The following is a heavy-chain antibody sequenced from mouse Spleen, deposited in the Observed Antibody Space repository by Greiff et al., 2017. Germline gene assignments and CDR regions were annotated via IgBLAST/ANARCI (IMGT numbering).Heavy chain of an antibody. V-gene: IGHV5-9-1*01. D-gene: IGHD1-1*01. Sequence: EVKLVESGGGLVKPGGSLKLSCAASGFTFSSYAMSRVRQTPEKRLEWVATISSGGSYTYYPDSVKGRFTISRDNAKNTLYLQMSSLRSEDTAMYYCARKSSYSFDYWGQGTTLTVSS. CDR1: GFTFSSYA. CDR3: ARKSSYSFDY. J-gene: IGHJ2*01. CDR2: ISSGGSYT.